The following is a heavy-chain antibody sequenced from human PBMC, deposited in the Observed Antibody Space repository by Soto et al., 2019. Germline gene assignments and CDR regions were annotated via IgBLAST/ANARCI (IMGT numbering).Heavy chain of an antibody. CDR3: ARRQISPPTRGAASARGGMDV. CDR2: IWNDGNGY. CDR1: GFNFNNYG. D-gene: IGHD6-13*01. V-gene: IGHV3-33*01. Sequence: QVQLVESGGGVVQPGTSLRLSCAASGFNFNNYGMHWVRQAPGKGLEWVAVIWNDGNGYYYANSVEGRFTISRDNSKNTLYLQMSSLRAEDTAVYYCARRQISPPTRGAASARGGMDVWGQVTTVTVSS. J-gene: IGHJ6*02.